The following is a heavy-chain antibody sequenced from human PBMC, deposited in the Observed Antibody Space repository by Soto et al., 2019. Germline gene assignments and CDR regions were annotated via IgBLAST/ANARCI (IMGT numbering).Heavy chain of an antibody. Sequence: QVQLVQSGAEVKKPGSSVKVSCEAPGGTFDHAAITWVRQAPGQGLEWVGGINPMFNSTHYAQKFQGRVTITADAVTSTAFMELRGLTSDDTAVYYCARQIFAADCWGQGTLLVVSS. V-gene: IGHV1-69*01. CDR2: INPMFNST. CDR3: ARQIFAADC. D-gene: IGHD3-9*01. CDR1: GGTFDHAA. J-gene: IGHJ4*02.